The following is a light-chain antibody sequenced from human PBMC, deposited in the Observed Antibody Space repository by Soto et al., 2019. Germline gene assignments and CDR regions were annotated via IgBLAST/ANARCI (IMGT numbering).Light chain of an antibody. CDR1: QVISSW. J-gene: IGKJ4*01. V-gene: IGKV1-12*01. CDR3: QQASSFPLT. CDR2: AAS. Sequence: IQMTQSPSSVSASVGDTVTITCRASQVISSWLAWYQQKPGKAPNLLIYAASNLQSGVPSRFRGSEAGTEFTLTISSLQPEDFATYYCQQASSFPLTFGGGTKVEIK.